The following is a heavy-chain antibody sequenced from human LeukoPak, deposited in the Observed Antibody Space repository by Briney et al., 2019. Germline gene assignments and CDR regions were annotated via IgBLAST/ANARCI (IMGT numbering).Heavy chain of an antibody. CDR2: INTNTGNP. J-gene: IGHJ4*02. Sequence: ASVKVSCKASGYTFTSYAINWVRQAPGQGLEWMGWINTNTGNPTYAQGFTGRFVFSLDTSVSTAYLQISSLKAEDTAVYYCARQYSSGWYDSYSMADYWGQGTLVTVSS. D-gene: IGHD6-19*01. CDR1: GYTFTSYA. CDR3: ARQYSSGWYDSYSMADY. V-gene: IGHV7-4-1*02.